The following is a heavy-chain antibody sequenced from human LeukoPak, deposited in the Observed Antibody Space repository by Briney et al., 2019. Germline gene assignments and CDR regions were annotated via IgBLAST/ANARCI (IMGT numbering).Heavy chain of an antibody. D-gene: IGHD6-19*01. CDR2: IYSGGST. Sequence: GGSLRLSCPASGFTVSSNYMSWVRQAPGKGLEWVSVIYSGGSTYYADSVKGRFTISRDNSKNTLYLQMNSLRAEDTAVYYCASLAVAVRGVGYWGQGTLVTVSS. CDR3: ASLAVAVRGVGY. J-gene: IGHJ4*02. V-gene: IGHV3-53*01. CDR1: GFTVSSNY.